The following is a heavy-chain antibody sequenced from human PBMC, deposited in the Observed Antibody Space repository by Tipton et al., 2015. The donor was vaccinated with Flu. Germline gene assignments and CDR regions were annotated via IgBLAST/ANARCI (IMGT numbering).Heavy chain of an antibody. CDR1: GFTFSNYA. CDR3: ARAGNNYYGMDV. Sequence: GSLRLSCTASGFTFSNYALSWVRQVPGKGLQWISTIGGNGGFTNYAESVKGRFTISRDNSKNTLFLQMDSLRADDTAFYYCARAGNNYYGMDVWGQGTTVTVPS. J-gene: IGHJ6*02. D-gene: IGHD1/OR15-1a*01. V-gene: IGHV3-23*01. CDR2: IGGNGGFT.